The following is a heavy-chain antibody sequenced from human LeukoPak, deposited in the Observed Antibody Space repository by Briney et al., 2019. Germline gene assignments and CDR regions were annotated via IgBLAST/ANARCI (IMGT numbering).Heavy chain of an antibody. Sequence: GGSLRLSCAASGFTFSSYGMHWVRQAPGKGLEWVAVIWYDGSNKYYADSVKGRFTISRDNSKNTLYLQMNSLRAEDTAVYYCARGPDYGGYGYFDYWGQGTLVTVSS. V-gene: IGHV3-33*01. CDR3: ARGPDYGGYGYFDY. CDR2: IWYDGSNK. CDR1: GFTFSSYG. J-gene: IGHJ4*02. D-gene: IGHD4-17*01.